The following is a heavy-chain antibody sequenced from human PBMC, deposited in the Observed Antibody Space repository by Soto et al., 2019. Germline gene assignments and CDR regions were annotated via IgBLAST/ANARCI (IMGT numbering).Heavy chain of an antibody. CDR2: ISGRGGST. D-gene: IGHD5-12*01. CDR3: ANSLSSPRRWLVVY. V-gene: IGHV3-23*01. Sequence: GGSLRLSRAASGFNFSSYAMSWVRQAPGKGLEWVSAISGRGGSTYYADSVKGRFTISIDNAKNTLYLQMSSLRAEDTAVYYCANSLSSPRRWLVVYSCQGRLVTV. CDR1: GFNFSSYA. J-gene: IGHJ4*02.